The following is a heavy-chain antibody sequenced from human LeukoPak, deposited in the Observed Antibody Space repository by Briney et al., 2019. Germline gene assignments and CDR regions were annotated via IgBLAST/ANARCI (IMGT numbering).Heavy chain of an antibody. Sequence: ASVKVSCKASGYTFTSYYMHWVRQAPGQGLEWMGIINPSGGSTSYAQKFQGRVTMTRDTSTSTVYMELSSLRSEDTAVYYCARVDTAMEMYYYYYGMDVWGQGTTVTVSS. D-gene: IGHD5-18*01. CDR2: INPSGGST. CDR3: ARVDTAMEMYYYYYGMDV. J-gene: IGHJ6*02. CDR1: GYTFTSYY. V-gene: IGHV1-46*01.